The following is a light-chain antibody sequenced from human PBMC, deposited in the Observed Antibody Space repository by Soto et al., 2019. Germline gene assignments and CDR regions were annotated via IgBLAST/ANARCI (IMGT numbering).Light chain of an antibody. J-gene: IGKJ1*01. V-gene: IGKV4-1*01. Sequence: DIVMTQSPDYLAVSLGERATINCKSSQSVLYSSNNKNYLAWYQQKPGQPPKLLIYWASTRESGVPDRFSGSGSGTDFTLTISRLEPEDFAVYYCQQYGSSGTFGQGTKVDIK. CDR1: QSVLYSSNNKNY. CDR2: WAS. CDR3: QQYGSSGT.